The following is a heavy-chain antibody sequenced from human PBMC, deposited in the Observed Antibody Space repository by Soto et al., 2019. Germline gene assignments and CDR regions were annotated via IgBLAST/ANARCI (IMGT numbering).Heavy chain of an antibody. CDR2: ISDSGSSI. CDR3: ARDLELVPRVY. J-gene: IGHJ4*02. Sequence: PGGSLRLSCAASGFTFSDYYMNWIRQAPGKGLEWVSYISDSGSSIFYADAVKGRVTISRDSARKSLYLHMNSLRVEDTAVYYCARDLELVPRVYWGQGTLVTVSS. V-gene: IGHV3-11*01. D-gene: IGHD3-3*01. CDR1: GFTFSDYY.